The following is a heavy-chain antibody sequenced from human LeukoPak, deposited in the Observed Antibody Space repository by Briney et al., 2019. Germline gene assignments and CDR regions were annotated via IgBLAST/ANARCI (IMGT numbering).Heavy chain of an antibody. CDR1: GYTSTGYY. J-gene: IGHJ4*02. Sequence: GASVKVSCKASGYTSTGYYLHWVRQAPGQGLQWMGWVNPNSGVTNYAQKFQGRVTMTRDTSISTGYMELRRLRYDDTAVYYCARDVAVAATPLGYWGQGTLVTVSS. CDR2: VNPNSGVT. D-gene: IGHD6-19*01. CDR3: ARDVAVAATPLGY. V-gene: IGHV1-2*02.